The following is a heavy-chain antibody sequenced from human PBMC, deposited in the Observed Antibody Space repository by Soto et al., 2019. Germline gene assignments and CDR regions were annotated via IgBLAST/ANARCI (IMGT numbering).Heavy chain of an antibody. CDR2: INPSGGST. D-gene: IGHD3-10*01. V-gene: IGHV1-46*01. CDR1: GYTFTSYY. CDR3: ARDEATMVRGVHHNWFDP. J-gene: IGHJ5*02. Sequence: ASVKVSCKAAGYTFTSYYMHWVRQAPGQGLEWMGIINPSGGSTSYAQKFQGRVTMTRDTSTSTVYMELSSLRSEDTAVYYCARDEATMVRGVHHNWFDPWGQGTLVTVSS.